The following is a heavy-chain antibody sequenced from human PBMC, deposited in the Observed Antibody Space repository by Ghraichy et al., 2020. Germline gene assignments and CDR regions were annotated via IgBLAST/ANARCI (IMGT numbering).Heavy chain of an antibody. Sequence: SETLSLTCTVSGGSISSGGYYWSWIRQHPGKGLEWIGYIYYSGSTYYNPSLKSRVTISVDTSKNQFSLKLSSVTAADTAVYYCARDQGAIFGGAYYYYGMDVWGQGTTVTVSS. CDR2: IYYSGST. CDR3: ARDQGAIFGGAYYYYGMDV. D-gene: IGHD3-3*01. CDR1: GGSISSGGYY. J-gene: IGHJ6*02. V-gene: IGHV4-31*03.